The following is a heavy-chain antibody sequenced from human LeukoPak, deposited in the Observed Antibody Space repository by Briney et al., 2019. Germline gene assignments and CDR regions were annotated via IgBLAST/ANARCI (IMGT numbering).Heavy chain of an antibody. CDR3: ARNEGSGWYSFDY. Sequence: PSETLSLTCTVSGGSISSYYWSWIRQSAGKGLEWIGRIYTSGSTNYNPSLKSRVAMSVDTSKNQFSLKLSSVTAADTAVYYCARNEGSGWYSFDYWGQGTLVTVSS. CDR2: IYTSGST. J-gene: IGHJ4*02. D-gene: IGHD6-19*01. V-gene: IGHV4-4*07. CDR1: GGSISSYY.